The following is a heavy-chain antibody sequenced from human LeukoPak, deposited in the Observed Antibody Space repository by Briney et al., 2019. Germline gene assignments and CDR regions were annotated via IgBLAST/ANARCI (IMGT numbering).Heavy chain of an antibody. CDR1: QFKFNNYG. V-gene: IGHV3-23*01. D-gene: IGHD4-17*01. Sequence: GGSLRLSCATSQFKFNNYGMTWVRQGPGKGLEWVSSITGSGGRTQYADSVQGRFTISRDNSKNTLYLQMNSLRVEDTAVYYCAKDPNGDYIGTFDIWGQGTMVTVSS. CDR3: AKDPNGDYIGTFDI. J-gene: IGHJ3*02. CDR2: ITGSGGRT.